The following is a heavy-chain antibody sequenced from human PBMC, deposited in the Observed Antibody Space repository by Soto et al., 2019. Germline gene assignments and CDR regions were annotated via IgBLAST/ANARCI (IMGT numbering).Heavy chain of an antibody. Sequence: QVQLVESGGGVVQPGRSLRVSCAASGFTFSSHGMHWVRQAPGKGLVWVAVIWYDGSNKYYGESVKGRFIISRDNSKNTVDLKMDSLRAEDTAIYYCARWGPDKALAYWGQGTLVTVSS. CDR3: ARWGPDKALAY. CDR1: GFTFSSHG. D-gene: IGHD3-16*01. J-gene: IGHJ4*02. CDR2: IWYDGSNK. V-gene: IGHV3-33*01.